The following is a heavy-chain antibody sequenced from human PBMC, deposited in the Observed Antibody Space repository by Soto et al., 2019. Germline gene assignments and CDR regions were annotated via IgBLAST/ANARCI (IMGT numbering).Heavy chain of an antibody. CDR1: GYSFTTYW. V-gene: IGHV5-51*01. D-gene: IGHD1-26*01. CDR2: IYPGDSDT. Sequence: GESLKISCKGSGYSFTTYWIGWVRQMPGKGLEWMGIIYPGDSDTRYSPSFQGQVTISVDKSISAAYLQWSSLKASESAMYYCARREGGRLDYWGKGTMVTVSS. CDR3: ARREGGRLDY. J-gene: IGHJ4*02.